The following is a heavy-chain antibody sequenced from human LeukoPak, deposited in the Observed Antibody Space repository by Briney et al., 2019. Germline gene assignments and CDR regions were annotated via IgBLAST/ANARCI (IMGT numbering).Heavy chain of an antibody. CDR1: GYTFTSYD. D-gene: IGHD1-1*01. Sequence: ASVKVSCKASGYTFTSYDINWVRQATGQGLEWMGWMNPNSGNTGYAQKFQGRVTMTRNTSISTAYMELSSLRSEDTAVYYCARGERRTQKIDPRGQGTLVTVSS. V-gene: IGHV1-8*01. J-gene: IGHJ5*02. CDR2: MNPNSGNT. CDR3: ARGERRTQKIDP.